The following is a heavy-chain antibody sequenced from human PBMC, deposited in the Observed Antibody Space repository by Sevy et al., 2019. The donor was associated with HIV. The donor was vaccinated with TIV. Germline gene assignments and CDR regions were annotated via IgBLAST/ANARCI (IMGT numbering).Heavy chain of an antibody. CDR1: GYTFTGYY. Sequence: ASVKVSCKASGYTFTGYYMHWVRQAPGQGLGWMGWINPNSGGTNYAQKFQGRVTMTRDTSISTAYMELSRLRSDDTAVYYCARDLGTGYCSSTSCYKSYGMDVWGQGTTVTVSS. V-gene: IGHV1-2*02. CDR2: INPNSGGT. D-gene: IGHD2-2*02. J-gene: IGHJ6*02. CDR3: ARDLGTGYCSSTSCYKSYGMDV.